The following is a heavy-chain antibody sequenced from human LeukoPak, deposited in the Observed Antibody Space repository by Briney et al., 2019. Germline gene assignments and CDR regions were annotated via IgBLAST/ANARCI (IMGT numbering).Heavy chain of an antibody. V-gene: IGHV3-74*01. D-gene: IGHD3-22*01. CDR2: INSDGINT. Sequence: PSETLSLTCAVYGGSFSGYYWSWVRQAPGKGLVWVSRINSDGINTSYADSVKGRFTISRDNAKNTLNLQMNSLRAEDTAVYYCARDLGQYYDTSDNWFDPWGQGTLVTVSS. CDR3: ARDLGQYYDTSDNWFDP. J-gene: IGHJ5*02. CDR1: GGSFSGYY.